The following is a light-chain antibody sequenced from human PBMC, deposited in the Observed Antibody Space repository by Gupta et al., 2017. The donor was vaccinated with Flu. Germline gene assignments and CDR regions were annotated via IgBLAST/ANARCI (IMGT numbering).Light chain of an antibody. CDR1: TSDVGSYNL. CDR2: QNN. J-gene: IGLJ1*01. CDR3: CSYAGSDAVWV. V-gene: IGLV2-23*02. Sequence: QSALTQPASVSGSPGQSITISCTVTTSDVGSYNLVSWYQQHPGKAPRLMIYQNNKRPSGVSYRFSGSKSGNAASLTISGLQGEDEADYYCCSYAGSDAVWVFGAGTKVTVL.